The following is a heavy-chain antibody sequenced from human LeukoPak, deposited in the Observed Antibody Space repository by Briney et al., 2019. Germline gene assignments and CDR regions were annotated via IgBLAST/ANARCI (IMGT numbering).Heavy chain of an antibody. CDR1: GYTFTSYD. CDR3: ARVRRVSAGWFGELLSYYFDY. Sequence: ASVKVSCKASGYTFTSYDINWVRPATGQGLEWMGWVNPNSGNTGYAQKFQGRVTMTRNTSISTAYMELSSLRSEDTAVYYCARVRRVSAGWFGELLSYYFDYWGQGTLVTVSS. V-gene: IGHV1-8*01. CDR2: VNPNSGNT. J-gene: IGHJ4*02. D-gene: IGHD3-10*01.